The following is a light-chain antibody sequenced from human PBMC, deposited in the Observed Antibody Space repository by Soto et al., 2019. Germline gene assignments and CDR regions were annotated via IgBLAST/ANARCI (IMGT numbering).Light chain of an antibody. V-gene: IGLV2-14*01. CDR2: DVS. CDR3: SSYTSSSTWV. Sequence: QSALTQPASVSGSPGQSITISCTGTSSDIGGYNYVSWYQQHPGKAPKLIISDVSNRPSGVSNRFSGSKSGNTASLTISGLQAKDEADYHCSSYTSSSTWVFGGGTKLTVL. J-gene: IGLJ3*02. CDR1: SSDIGGYNY.